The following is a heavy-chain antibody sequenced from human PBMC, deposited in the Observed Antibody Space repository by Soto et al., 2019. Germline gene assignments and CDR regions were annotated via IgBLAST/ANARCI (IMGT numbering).Heavy chain of an antibody. V-gene: IGHV4-31*02. J-gene: IGHJ3*02. Sequence: QVRLQEWGPGLVKPSQTLSLKCSVSGGSITTGGRYWSWIRQLPGKGPEWIGDIYYSGNTYYNASLKSRGPISVEAAKDQCSLKLSSVTAADTAVYYCAQALVFTGGDGFDSWGQGRLVCVSS. CDR2: IYYSGNT. CDR3: AQALVFTGGDGFDS. D-gene: IGHD1-1*01. CDR1: GGSITTGGRY.